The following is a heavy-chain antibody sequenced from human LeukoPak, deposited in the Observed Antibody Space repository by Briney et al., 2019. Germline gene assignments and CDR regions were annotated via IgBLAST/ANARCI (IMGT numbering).Heavy chain of an antibody. V-gene: IGHV3-23*01. D-gene: IGHD3-16*01. Sequence: GGSLRPSCAASGYTFSSHGMTSVRQAPGKWLEWVSTINGAGDNTNYAETVKGRFTISRDNSKNTVYLQMNSLRAEDTAIYYCAKVTVCYGCYFDYWGQGTLVTVSS. J-gene: IGHJ4*02. CDR3: AKVTVCYGCYFDY. CDR1: GYTFSSHG. CDR2: INGAGDNT.